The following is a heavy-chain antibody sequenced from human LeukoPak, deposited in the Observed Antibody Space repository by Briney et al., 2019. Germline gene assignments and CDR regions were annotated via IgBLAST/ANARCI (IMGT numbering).Heavy chain of an antibody. J-gene: IGHJ4*02. CDR2: IYYSGST. CDR1: GGSISSSSYY. Sequence: SETLSLTCTVSGGSISSSSYYWGWIRQPPGKGLEWIGSIYYSGSTYYNPSLKSRVTISVDTSKNQFSLKLSSVTAADTAVYYCASTKPAAISLDYWGRGTLVTVSS. V-gene: IGHV4-39*07. D-gene: IGHD2-2*01. CDR3: ASTKPAAISLDY.